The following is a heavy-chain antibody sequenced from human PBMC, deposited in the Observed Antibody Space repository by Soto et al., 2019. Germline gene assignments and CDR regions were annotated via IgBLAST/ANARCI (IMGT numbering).Heavy chain of an antibody. CDR2: IRNKANSYTT. CDR3: VRVPLDA. V-gene: IGHV3-72*01. Sequence: GGSLRLSCAASGFIFSDHYMDWVRQAPGKGLEWVGRIRNKANSYTTEYAASVKGRFTISRDDSENSLYLQMNSLKIEDTAVYYCVRVPLDAWGKGTTVTVSS. J-gene: IGHJ6*04. CDR1: GFIFSDHY.